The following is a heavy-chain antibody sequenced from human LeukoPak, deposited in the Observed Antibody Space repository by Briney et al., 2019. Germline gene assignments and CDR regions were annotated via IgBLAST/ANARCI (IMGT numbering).Heavy chain of an antibody. V-gene: IGHV3-30*02. CDR3: AASGPVGGNWYSTDF. CDR1: GSTFSTYG. J-gene: IGHJ4*02. Sequence: PGGSLTLSCAASGSTFSTYGMHWVRQAPGKGLEWVTFTRYDGVNKYYADSVKGRFTISRDNSKSTLYLQMNSLRTEDTAVYYCAASGPVGGNWYSTDFWGQGTLVTVSS. CDR2: TRYDGVNK. D-gene: IGHD1-7*01.